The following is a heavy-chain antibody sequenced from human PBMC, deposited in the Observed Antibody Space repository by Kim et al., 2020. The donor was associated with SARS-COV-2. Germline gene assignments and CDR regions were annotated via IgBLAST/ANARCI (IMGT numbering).Heavy chain of an antibody. CDR3: ARVNFWCADY. CDR2: IYYSGST. Sequence: SETLSLTCTVSGGSISSYYWSWIRQPPGKGLEWIGYIYYSGSTNYNPSLKSRVTISVDTSKNQFSLKLSSVTAADTAVYYCARVNFWCADYWGQGTLVTVSS. J-gene: IGHJ4*02. D-gene: IGHD2-8*01. CDR1: GGSISSYY. V-gene: IGHV4-59*01.